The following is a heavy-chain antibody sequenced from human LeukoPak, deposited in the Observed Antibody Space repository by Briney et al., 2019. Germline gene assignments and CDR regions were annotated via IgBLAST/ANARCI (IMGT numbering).Heavy chain of an antibody. CDR3: ARGLRYFDWQSDYNWFDP. D-gene: IGHD3-9*01. CDR2: SYHTGST. CDR1: GYSITSGYY. Sequence: SETLSLTCTVSGYSITSGYYWGWIRQTPGKGLEWIGSSYHTGSTLYNPSLKSRVTIPVDPSKNQFSLKLSSVIVADTAVYYCARGLRYFDWQSDYNWFDPWGQGTLVTVSS. J-gene: IGHJ5*02. V-gene: IGHV4-38-2*02.